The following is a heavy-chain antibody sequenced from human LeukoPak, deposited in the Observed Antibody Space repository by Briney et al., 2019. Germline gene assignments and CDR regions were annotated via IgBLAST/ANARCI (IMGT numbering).Heavy chain of an antibody. CDR2: INHSGST. V-gene: IGHV4-34*01. J-gene: IGHJ6*02. Sequence: SETLSLTCAVYGGSFSGYYWSWIRQPPGKGLEWIGEINHSGSTNYNPSLKSRVTISVGTSKNQFSLKLSSVTAADTAVYYCARGRHCTNGVCYSRYYYYGMDVWGQGTTVTVSS. D-gene: IGHD2-8*01. CDR1: GGSFSGYY. CDR3: ARGRHCTNGVCYSRYYYYGMDV.